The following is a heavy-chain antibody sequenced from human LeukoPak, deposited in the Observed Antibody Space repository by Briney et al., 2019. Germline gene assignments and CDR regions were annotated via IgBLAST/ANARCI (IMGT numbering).Heavy chain of an antibody. Sequence: ASVKVSCKASGYTFTGYHMHWVRQAPGQGLEWMGIINPSGGSTTYAEKFQGRVTMTRDTSTSTVYMELSSLRSEDTAVYYCARDSLRTAIAMAGGNWFDPGGQGTLVAVSS. CDR1: GYTFTGYH. CDR3: ARDSLRTAIAMAGGNWFDP. J-gene: IGHJ5*02. CDR2: INPSGGST. V-gene: IGHV1-46*01. D-gene: IGHD6-19*01.